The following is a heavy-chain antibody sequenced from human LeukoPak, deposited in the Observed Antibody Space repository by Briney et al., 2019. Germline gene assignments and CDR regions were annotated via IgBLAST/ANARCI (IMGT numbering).Heavy chain of an antibody. J-gene: IGHJ4*02. CDR3: ASHVRIDGYNDY. D-gene: IGHD5-24*01. CDR2: IIPIFGTA. V-gene: IGHV1-69*01. Sequence: ASVKVSCKASGGTFSSYAISWVRQAPGQGLEWMGGIIPIFGTANYAQQFQGRVTITADESTSTAYMELSSLRSEDTAVYYCASHVRIDGYNDYWGQGTLVTVSS. CDR1: GGTFSSYA.